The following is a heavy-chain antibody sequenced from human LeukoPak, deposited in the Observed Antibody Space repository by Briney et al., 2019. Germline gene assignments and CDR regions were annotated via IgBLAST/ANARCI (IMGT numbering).Heavy chain of an antibody. J-gene: IGHJ4*02. Sequence: GGSLRLSCGASGFTFDDYAMHWVRQAPGKGLEWVSGISWNSDSRGYADSVKGRFTISRDNAKNSLYLQMNSLRAEDTAVYYCARDPEWELLIFDYWGQGAQVTLSS. CDR1: GFTFDDYA. D-gene: IGHD1-26*01. CDR2: ISWNSDSR. V-gene: IGHV3-9*01. CDR3: ARDPEWELLIFDY.